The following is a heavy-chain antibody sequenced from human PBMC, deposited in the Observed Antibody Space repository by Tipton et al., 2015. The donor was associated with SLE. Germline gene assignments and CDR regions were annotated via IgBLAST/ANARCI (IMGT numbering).Heavy chain of an antibody. Sequence: QSGPEVKKPGASVKVSCKASGYTFTTYGISWVRQAPGQGLEWMGWISAYNGNTNFAQKVQGRVTMTTDTSTSTAYVELRSLRSDDTAVYYCARAGTMIARGYFDYWGQGTLVTVSS. V-gene: IGHV1-18*01. CDR1: GYTFTTYG. CDR2: ISAYNGNT. J-gene: IGHJ4*02. D-gene: IGHD3-22*01. CDR3: ARAGTMIARGYFDY.